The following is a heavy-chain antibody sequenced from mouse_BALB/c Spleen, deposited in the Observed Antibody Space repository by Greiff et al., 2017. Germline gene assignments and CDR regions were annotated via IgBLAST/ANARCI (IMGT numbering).Heavy chain of an antibody. J-gene: IGHJ2*01. Sequence: EVQLQQSGPELVKPGASVKISCKASGYSFTGYFMNWVMQSHGKSLEWIGRINPYNGDTFYNQKFKGKATLTVDKSSSTAYMQLKSLTSEDSAVYYCARGLRRNYFDYWGQGTTLTVSS. V-gene: IGHV1-20*01. CDR3: ARGLRRNYFDY. D-gene: IGHD2-4*01. CDR2: INPYNGDT. CDR1: GYSFTGYF.